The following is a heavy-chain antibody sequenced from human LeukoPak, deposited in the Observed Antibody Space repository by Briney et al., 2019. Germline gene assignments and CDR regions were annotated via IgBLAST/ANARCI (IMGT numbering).Heavy chain of an antibody. D-gene: IGHD3-3*01. CDR2: ISYSGST. Sequence: PSETLSLTCTVSGGSISTYYWSWIRQPPGKGLEWIGYISYSGSTNYNPSLKSRVTISVDTSKNQFSLKLNSVTAADTAVYYCARGITIFGVVIDDYFDYWGQGTLVTVSS. J-gene: IGHJ4*02. CDR1: GGSISTYY. CDR3: ARGITIFGVVIDDYFDY. V-gene: IGHV4-59*01.